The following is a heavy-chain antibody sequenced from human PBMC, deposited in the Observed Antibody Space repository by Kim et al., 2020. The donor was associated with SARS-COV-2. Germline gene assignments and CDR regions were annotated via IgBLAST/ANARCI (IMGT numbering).Heavy chain of an antibody. V-gene: IGHV4-59*01. J-gene: IGHJ4*02. Sequence: TNYDPSIKSRVTISVDTSKNHFSLKLRSVTAADTAVYYCAGETTVTSLFDSWGQGTLVTVSS. D-gene: IGHD4-17*01. CDR2: T. CDR3: AGETTVTSLFDS.